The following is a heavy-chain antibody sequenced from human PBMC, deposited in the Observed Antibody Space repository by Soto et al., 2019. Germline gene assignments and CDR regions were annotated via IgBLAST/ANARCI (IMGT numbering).Heavy chain of an antibody. D-gene: IGHD1-7*01. CDR2: SSATGAGT. CDR1: GFTFSSYG. V-gene: IGHV3-23*01. CDR3: AKDRRAGGNYGFYSDF. J-gene: IGHJ4*02. Sequence: EVQLLESGGGLVQPGGSLRLSCAASGFTFSSYGMTWVRQAPGKGLEWVSFSSATGAGTYYADSVKGRFTISRDNSKHRLYLQMTSLRADDTAVYYCAKDRRAGGNYGFYSDFWGQGALVIVSS.